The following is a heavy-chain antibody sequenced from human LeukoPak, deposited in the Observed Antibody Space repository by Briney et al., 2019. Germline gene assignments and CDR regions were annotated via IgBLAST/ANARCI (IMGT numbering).Heavy chain of an antibody. Sequence: SVKVSCKASGYTFTSYGISWVRQPPAQGLEWMGWISAYNGNTKYAQKLQGRVTMTTDTPTSTAYMELRSLRSDDTAVYYCAKDKGREYCSSTSCYAYYYYGMDVWGQGTTVTVSS. CDR1: GYTFTSYG. D-gene: IGHD2-2*01. CDR2: ISAYNGNT. V-gene: IGHV1-18*01. CDR3: AKDKGREYCSSTSCYAYYYYGMDV. J-gene: IGHJ6*02.